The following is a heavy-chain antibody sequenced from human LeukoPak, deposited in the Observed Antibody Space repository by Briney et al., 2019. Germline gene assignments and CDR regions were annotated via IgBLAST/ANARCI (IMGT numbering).Heavy chain of an antibody. CDR1: GFTFSSYA. J-gene: IGHJ4*02. V-gene: IGHV3-23*01. D-gene: IGHD6-13*01. Sequence: PGGSLRLSCAASGFTFSSYAMNWVRQAPGKGLEWVSGISGSGGSTYYADSVKGRFTISRDNSKNTLSLQMNSLTAEDTAVYYCAKDQSLIAATGPEYWGQGTLVTVSS. CDR2: ISGSGGST. CDR3: AKDQSLIAATGPEY.